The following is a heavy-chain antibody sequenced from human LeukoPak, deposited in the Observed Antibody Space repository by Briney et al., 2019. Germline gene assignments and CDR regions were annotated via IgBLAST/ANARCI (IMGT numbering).Heavy chain of an antibody. CDR3: ARDIGYCSSTSCYTHYY. CDR2: INPNSGGT. V-gene: IGHV1-2*02. D-gene: IGHD2-2*02. CDR1: GYTFTGYY. J-gene: IGHJ4*02. Sequence: ASVKVSCKASGYTFTGYYMHWVRQAPGQGLEWRGWINPNSGGTNYAQKFQGRVTMTRDTSISTAYMELSRLRSDDTAVYYCARDIGYCSSTSCYTHYYWGQGTLVTVSS.